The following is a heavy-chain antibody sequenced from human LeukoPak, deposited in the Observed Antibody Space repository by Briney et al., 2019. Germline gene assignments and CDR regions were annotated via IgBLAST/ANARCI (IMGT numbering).Heavy chain of an antibody. CDR2: INPNSGGT. V-gene: IGHV1-2*06. J-gene: IGHJ4*02. D-gene: IGHD6-19*01. CDR1: GYTFTGYY. Sequence: ASVKVSCKASGYTFTGYYMHWVRQAPGQGLEWMGRINPNSGGTNYAQKFQGRVTMTRDTSISTAYMELSRLRSDDTAVYYCARDRPPYSSGWFDYWGQGTLVTVSS. CDR3: ARDRPPYSSGWFDY.